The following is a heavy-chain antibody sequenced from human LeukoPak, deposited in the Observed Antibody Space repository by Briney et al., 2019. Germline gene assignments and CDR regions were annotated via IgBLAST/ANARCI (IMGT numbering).Heavy chain of an antibody. D-gene: IGHD3-10*01. CDR3: AKDDAWLRFGE. Sequence: GGSLRLSCAASGLRFSDYYVSWIRQAPGKGLQWVSYISSRGDIMHYADSVKGRFTSSRDNAKNSGHLEMNSLGAEDTAVYYCAKDDAWLRFGEWSQGTLVTVSS. J-gene: IGHJ4*02. V-gene: IGHV3-11*01. CDR2: ISSRGDIM. CDR1: GLRFSDYY.